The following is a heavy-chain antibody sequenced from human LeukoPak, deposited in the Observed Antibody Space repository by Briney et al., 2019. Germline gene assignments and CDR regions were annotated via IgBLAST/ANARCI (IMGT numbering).Heavy chain of an antibody. Sequence: ASVKVSCKASGYTFNSYGISWVRQAPGQGLEWMGWISVYNGNTNYAQKLQGRVTMTSDTSTTTAYMELRSLRPDDTAIYYCARGGYCSSTSCHELDYWGQGTLVTVSS. CDR2: ISVYNGNT. V-gene: IGHV1-18*01. D-gene: IGHD2-2*01. CDR1: GYTFNSYG. CDR3: ARGGYCSSTSCHELDY. J-gene: IGHJ4*02.